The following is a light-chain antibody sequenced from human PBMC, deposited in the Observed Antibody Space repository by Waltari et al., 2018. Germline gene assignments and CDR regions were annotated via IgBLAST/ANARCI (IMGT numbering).Light chain of an antibody. V-gene: IGKV3-20*01. CDR1: QSVSSSY. J-gene: IGKJ1*01. Sequence: EIVLTQSPGTLSLSPGERATLSCRASQSVSSSYLAWYQQKPGQTPRRLIYGASSRATVIPDRFSGSGSGTDFTLTISRLEPEDFAVYYCQQYGSLSWTFGQGTKVEIK. CDR2: GAS. CDR3: QQYGSLSWT.